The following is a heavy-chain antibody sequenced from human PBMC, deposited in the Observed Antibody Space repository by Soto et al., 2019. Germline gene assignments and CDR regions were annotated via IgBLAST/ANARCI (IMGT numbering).Heavy chain of an antibody. V-gene: IGHV4-59*01. CDR3: ARGFGVTTNPPGH. CDR2: IHDGGST. J-gene: IGHJ4*02. CDR1: GGSISNFY. D-gene: IGHD4-17*01. Sequence: SETLSLTCTVPGGSISNFYWGWIRQPPGKGLEYIGYIHDGGSTNYNPSLESRVVISVDTSKNQFSLRLTSVTAADTAVYYCARGFGVTTNPPGHWGQGTLVTVSS.